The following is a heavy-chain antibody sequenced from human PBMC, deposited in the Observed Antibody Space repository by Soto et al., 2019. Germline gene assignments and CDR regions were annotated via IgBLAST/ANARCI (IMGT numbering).Heavy chain of an antibody. CDR1: GFTFSSYG. CDR3: AKEGDIVVVPAAKVFYRYYYGMDV. J-gene: IGHJ6*02. CDR2: ISYDGSNK. D-gene: IGHD2-2*01. V-gene: IGHV3-30*18. Sequence: GGSLRLSCAASGFTFSSYGMHWVRQAPGKGLEWVAVISYDGSNKYYADSVKGRFTISRDNSKNTLYLQMNSLRAEDTAVYYCAKEGDIVVVPAAKVFYRYYYGMDVWGQGTTVTVSS.